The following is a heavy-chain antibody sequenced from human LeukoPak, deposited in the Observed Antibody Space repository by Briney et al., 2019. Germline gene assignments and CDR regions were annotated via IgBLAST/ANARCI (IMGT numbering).Heavy chain of an antibody. CDR1: GGSISSYY. D-gene: IGHD2-15*01. J-gene: IGHJ4*02. CDR2: IYYSGST. V-gene: IGHV4-59*01. CDR3: ASLNPYDCSGGSCYPGGFDY. Sequence: SETLSLTCTVSGGSISSYYWSWIRQPPGKGLEWIGYIYYSGSTNYNPSLKSRVTISVDTSKNQFSLKPSSVTAADTAVYYCASLNPYDCSGGSCYPGGFDYWGRGTLVTVSS.